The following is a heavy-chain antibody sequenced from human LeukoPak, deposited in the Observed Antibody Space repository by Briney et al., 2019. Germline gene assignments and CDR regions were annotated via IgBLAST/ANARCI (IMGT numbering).Heavy chain of an antibody. J-gene: IGHJ4*02. D-gene: IGHD1-26*01. CDR3: ASGSYFQFDY. Sequence: GGSLRLSCAASGFTFSSYGMPWVRQAPGKGLEWVAVISYDGSNKYYADSVKGRFTISRDNSKNTLYLQMNSLRAEDTAVYYCASGSYFQFDYWGQGTLVTVSS. CDR2: ISYDGSNK. V-gene: IGHV3-30*03. CDR1: GFTFSSYG.